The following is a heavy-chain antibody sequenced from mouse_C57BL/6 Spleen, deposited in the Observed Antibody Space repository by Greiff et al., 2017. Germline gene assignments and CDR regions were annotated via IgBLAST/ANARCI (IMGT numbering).Heavy chain of an antibody. Sequence: VQLQQPGAELVRPGASVKLSCTASGFNITGDYMHWVKQRPEQGLEWIGGIYPENGGPDYDEKFKGTATLTADTSSSTAYLQLSSLTSKDTAVYYCTTQEAAYWGQGTLVTVSA. CDR3: TTQEAAY. CDR1: GFNITGDY. V-gene: IGHV14-4*01. J-gene: IGHJ3*01. CDR2: IYPENGGP.